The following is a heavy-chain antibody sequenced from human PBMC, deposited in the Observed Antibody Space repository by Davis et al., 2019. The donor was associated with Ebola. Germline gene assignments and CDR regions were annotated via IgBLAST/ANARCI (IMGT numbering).Heavy chain of an antibody. CDR3: ASRIRDFDWMRFDP. CDR2: ITHSGST. D-gene: IGHD3-9*01. J-gene: IGHJ5*02. CDR1: GGSFSGYY. V-gene: IGHV4-34*01. Sequence: MPSETLSLTCAVYGGSFSGYYWSWIRQPPGKGLEWLREITHSGSTNYNPSLKSRVTISVDTSKNQFSLKLSSVTAADTAVYYSASRIRDFDWMRFDPWGQGTLVTVSS.